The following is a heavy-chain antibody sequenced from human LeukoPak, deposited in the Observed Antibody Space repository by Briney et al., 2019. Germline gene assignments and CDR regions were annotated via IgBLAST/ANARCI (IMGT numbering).Heavy chain of an antibody. CDR3: ASMEWSGFFYY. J-gene: IGHJ4*02. CDR2: IKQDGSEK. V-gene: IGHV3-7*01. CDR1: GITLSNYG. D-gene: IGHD3-3*01. Sequence: GGSLRLSCAVSGITLSNYGMSWVRQAPGKGLEWVANIKQDGSEKYYVDSVKGRFTISRDNAKNSLYLQMNSLRAEDTAVYYCASMEWSGFFYYWGQGTLVTVSS.